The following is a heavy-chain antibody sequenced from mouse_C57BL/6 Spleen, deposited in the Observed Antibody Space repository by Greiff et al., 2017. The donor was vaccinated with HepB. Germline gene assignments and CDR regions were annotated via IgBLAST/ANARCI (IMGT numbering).Heavy chain of an antibody. V-gene: IGHV5-17*01. CDR2: ISSGSSTI. Sequence: EVKVVESGGGLVKPGGSLKLSCAASGFTFSDYGMHWVRQAPEKGLEWVAYISSGSSTIYYADTVKGRFTISRDNATNTLFMQMISLRSEDTAMYYCARSYYYGSSAFAYWGQGTLVTVSA. CDR1: GFTFSDYG. J-gene: IGHJ3*01. D-gene: IGHD1-1*01. CDR3: ARSYYYGSSAFAY.